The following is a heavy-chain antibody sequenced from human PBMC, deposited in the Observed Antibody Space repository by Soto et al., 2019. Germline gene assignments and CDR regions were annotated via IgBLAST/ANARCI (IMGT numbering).Heavy chain of an antibody. CDR1: GGTFTSTA. V-gene: IGHV1-69*01. D-gene: IGHD6-13*01. J-gene: IGHJ6*02. CDR2: IIPVLGTP. CDR3: ASSAGLDHLLNYYGLNV. Sequence: QVLLVQSSAEVKKPGSSVKVSCKASGGTFTSTAFSWVRQAPGQGLEWMGGIIPVLGTPNYAQKFQARLTVTADASTTTLHMELSSLRSDDTAVYYCASSAGLDHLLNYYGLNVWGQGTTVTVSS.